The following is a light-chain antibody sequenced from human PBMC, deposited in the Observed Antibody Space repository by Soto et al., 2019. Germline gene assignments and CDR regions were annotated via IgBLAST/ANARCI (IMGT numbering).Light chain of an antibody. CDR3: SSFTRSRAYV. CDR1: SRDVVGYNC. V-gene: IGLV2-14*01. J-gene: IGLJ1*01. Sequence: QSVLTQLSSVSMSPGQSITISCTGTSRDVVGYNCDSWYQQQSGKAPKLMIHEVSTRPSGVSNRFSGSKSGNAAALTISGLQAEDEADYYCSSFTRSRAYVVGSGTKVTVL. CDR2: EVS.